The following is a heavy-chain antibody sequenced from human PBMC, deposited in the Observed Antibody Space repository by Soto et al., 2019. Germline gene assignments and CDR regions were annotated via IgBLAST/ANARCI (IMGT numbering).Heavy chain of an antibody. CDR3: AREMYYYDSSGYLGLFDP. D-gene: IGHD3-22*01. Sequence: ASVKVSCKASGYTFTSYGISWVRQAPGQGLEWMGWISAYNGNTNYAQKLQGRVTMTTDTSTSTAYMELRSLRSDDTAVYYCAREMYYYDSSGYLGLFDPWGQGTLVTVPQ. J-gene: IGHJ5*02. CDR2: ISAYNGNT. V-gene: IGHV1-18*01. CDR1: GYTFTSYG.